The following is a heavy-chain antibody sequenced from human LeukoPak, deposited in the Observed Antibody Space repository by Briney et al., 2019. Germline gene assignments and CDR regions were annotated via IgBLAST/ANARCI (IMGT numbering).Heavy chain of an antibody. CDR1: GFTFSSYS. Sequence: QAGGSLRLSGAASGFTFSSYSMNWVRQAPGKGLEWVSYISSSSSTIYYADSVKGRFTISRDNAKNSLYLQMNSLRAEDTAVYYCARGSGYGMDVWGQGTTVTVSS. CDR3: ARGSGYGMDV. V-gene: IGHV3-48*01. CDR2: ISSSSSTI. D-gene: IGHD1-26*01. J-gene: IGHJ6*02.